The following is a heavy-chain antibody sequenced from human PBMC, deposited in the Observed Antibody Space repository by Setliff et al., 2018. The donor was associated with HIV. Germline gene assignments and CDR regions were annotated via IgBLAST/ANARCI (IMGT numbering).Heavy chain of an antibody. CDR2: IYYSEST. Sequence: SETLSLTCTVSGGSISSSSYYWGWIRQPPGKGLEWIGSIYYSESTSYNPSLKSRVTISADTSKSQFSLKLTSVTAADTAAYFCARVSTDYVWGSFLSSGPYYFDFWGQGALVTVSS. CDR3: ARVSTDYVWGSFLSSGPYYFDF. D-gene: IGHD3-16*01. V-gene: IGHV4-39*07. J-gene: IGHJ4*02. CDR1: GGSISSSSYY.